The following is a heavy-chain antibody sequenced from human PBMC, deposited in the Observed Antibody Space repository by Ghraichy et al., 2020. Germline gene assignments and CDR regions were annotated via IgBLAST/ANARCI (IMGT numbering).Heavy chain of an antibody. V-gene: IGHV4-61*01. D-gene: IGHD3-10*01. Sequence: SETLSLTCTVSGGSVSSGSYYWSWIRQPPGKGLEWIGYIYYSGSTNYNPSLKSRVTISVDTSKNQFSLKLSSVTAADTAVYYCARQEWFNAFDIWGQGTMVTVSS. J-gene: IGHJ3*02. CDR2: IYYSGST. CDR3: ARQEWFNAFDI. CDR1: GGSVSSGSYY.